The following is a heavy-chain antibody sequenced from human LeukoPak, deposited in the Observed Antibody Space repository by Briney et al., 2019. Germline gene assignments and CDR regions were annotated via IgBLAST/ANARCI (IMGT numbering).Heavy chain of an antibody. J-gene: IGHJ3*02. V-gene: IGHV3-20*04. D-gene: IGHD2-8*01. CDR1: GFTFSNAW. Sequence: PGGSLRLSCAASGFTFSNAWMSWVRQAPGKGLEWVSGINWNGGSTGYADSVKGRFTISRDNAKNSLYLQMNSLRAEDTALYYCAKVPNKSISGAFDIWGQGTMVTVSS. CDR2: INWNGGST. CDR3: AKVPNKSISGAFDI.